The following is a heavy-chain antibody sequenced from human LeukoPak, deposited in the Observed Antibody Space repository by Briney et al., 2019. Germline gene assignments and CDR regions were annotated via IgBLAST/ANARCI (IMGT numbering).Heavy chain of an antibody. J-gene: IGHJ4*02. CDR2: INPNSGGT. D-gene: IGHD5-18*01. CDR3: ARVDTAMVAGGGDY. Sequence: ASVKVSCKASGYSFTGYYMHWVRQAPGQGLDWMGWINPNSGGTKYAQKFKGRVTMTRDTSISTAYMELSRLRSDDTAVYYCARVDTAMVAGGGDYWGQGTLVTVSS. CDR1: GYSFTGYY. V-gene: IGHV1-2*02.